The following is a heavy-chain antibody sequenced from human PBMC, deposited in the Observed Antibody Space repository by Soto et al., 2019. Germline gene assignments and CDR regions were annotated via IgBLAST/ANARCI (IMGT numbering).Heavy chain of an antibody. Sequence: GGSLRLSCAASGFTFSSYAMSWVRQAPGKGLEWVSAISGSGGSTYYADSVKGRFTISRDNSKNTLYLQMNSLRAEDTAVYYCAKDLSTAVAGTGYFQHWGQGTLVTVSS. CDR3: AKDLSTAVAGTGYFQH. CDR1: GFTFSSYA. D-gene: IGHD6-19*01. V-gene: IGHV3-23*01. J-gene: IGHJ1*01. CDR2: ISGSGGST.